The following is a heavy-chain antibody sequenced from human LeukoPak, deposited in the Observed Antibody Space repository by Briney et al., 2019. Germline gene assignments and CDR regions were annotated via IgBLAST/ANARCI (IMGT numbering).Heavy chain of an antibody. CDR2: IKSKTDGGTT. V-gene: IGHV3-15*01. J-gene: IGHJ6*02. CDR1: GFTFSDYY. Sequence: NTGGSLRLSCAASGFTFSDYYMSWVRQAPGKGLEWVGRIKSKTDGGTTDYAAPVKGRFTISRDDSKNTLYLQMNSLKTEDTAVYYCTTVVVVPAAMNYYGMDVWGQGTTVTVSS. D-gene: IGHD2-2*01. CDR3: TTVVVVPAAMNYYGMDV.